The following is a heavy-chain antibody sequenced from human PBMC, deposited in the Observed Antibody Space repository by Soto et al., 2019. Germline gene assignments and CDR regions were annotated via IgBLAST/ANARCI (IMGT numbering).Heavy chain of an antibody. CDR2: TYYRSKWYN. D-gene: IGHD6-13*01. CDR1: GDSVSCNSSA. CDR3: ARSGGVSREQQLPHFDY. Sequence: SQTLSLTCAISGDSVSCNSSAWNWIRQSPSRGLEWLGRTYYRSKWYNDYAVSVKSRITINPDTSKNQFSLQLNSVTPEDTAVYYCARSGGVSREQQLPHFDYWGQGTLVTVSS. J-gene: IGHJ4*02. V-gene: IGHV6-1*01.